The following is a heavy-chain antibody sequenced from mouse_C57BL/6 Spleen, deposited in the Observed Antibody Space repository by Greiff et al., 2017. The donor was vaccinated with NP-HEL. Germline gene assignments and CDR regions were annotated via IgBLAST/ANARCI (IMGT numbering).Heavy chain of an antibody. CDR2: INPSSGYT. D-gene: IGHD2-4*01. CDR1: GYTFTSYT. Sequence: VHLQQSGAELARPGASVKMSCKASGYTFTSYTMHWVKQRPGQGLEWIGYINPSSGYTKYNQKFKDKATLTADKSSSTAYMQLSSLTSEDSAVYYCARGADYDPYYYAMDYWGQGTSVTVSS. V-gene: IGHV1-4*01. J-gene: IGHJ4*01. CDR3: ARGADYDPYYYAMDY.